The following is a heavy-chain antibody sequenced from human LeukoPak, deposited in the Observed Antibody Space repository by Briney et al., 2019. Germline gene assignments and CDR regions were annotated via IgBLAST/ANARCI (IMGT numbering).Heavy chain of an antibody. CDR1: GGSFSDYF. V-gene: IGHV4-34*01. Sequence: PSETLSLTCAVYGGSFSDYFWNWIRQTPGKGLEWIGEINHGGGTNYNPSLKSRVTISVDTSKNQFSLKLSSVTAADTAVYYCARLCSSTSCYTGLGLASIDYWGQGTLVTVSS. CDR3: ARLCSSTSCYTGLGLASIDY. J-gene: IGHJ4*02. CDR2: INHGGGT. D-gene: IGHD2-2*02.